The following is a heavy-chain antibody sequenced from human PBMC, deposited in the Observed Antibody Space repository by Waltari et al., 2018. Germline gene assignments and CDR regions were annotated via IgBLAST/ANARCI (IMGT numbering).Heavy chain of an antibody. CDR3: ARERGDYDYYYGMDV. Sequence: EVQLVESGGGLVQPGGSLRLSCAASGFTFSSYWMSWFRTAPGKGLEWVANIKQDGSEKYYVDSVKGRFTISRDNAKNSLYLQMNSLRAEDTAVYYCARERGDYDYYYGMDVWGQGTTVTVSS. CDR2: IKQDGSEK. V-gene: IGHV3-7*01. J-gene: IGHJ6*02. CDR1: GFTFSSYW. D-gene: IGHD4-17*01.